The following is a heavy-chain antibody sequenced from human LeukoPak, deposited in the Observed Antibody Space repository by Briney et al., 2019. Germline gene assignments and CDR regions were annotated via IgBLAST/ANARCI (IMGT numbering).Heavy chain of an antibody. Sequence: SGGSPRLSCAASGFTFSSYWMHWVRQAPGKGLVWVSRINSDGSSTSYADSVKGRFTISRDNAKNTLYLQMNSLRAEDTAVYYCARVPHYDILTGYQYWGQGTLVTVSS. J-gene: IGHJ4*02. CDR1: GFTFSSYW. CDR2: INSDGSST. D-gene: IGHD3-9*01. CDR3: ARVPHYDILTGYQY. V-gene: IGHV3-74*01.